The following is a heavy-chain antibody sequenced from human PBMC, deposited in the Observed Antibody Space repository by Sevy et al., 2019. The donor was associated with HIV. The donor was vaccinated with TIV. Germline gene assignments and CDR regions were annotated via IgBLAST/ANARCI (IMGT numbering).Heavy chain of an antibody. CDR3: ATPWGYSSGAFDI. Sequence: SETLSLTCAVYGGSFSGYYWSWIRQPPGKGLEWIGEINHSGSTNYNPSLKSRVTISVDTSKNQFSLKLSSVTAADTAVYYCATPWGYSSGAFDIWGQGTMVTVSS. V-gene: IGHV4-34*01. CDR1: GGSFSGYY. D-gene: IGHD2-15*01. CDR2: INHSGST. J-gene: IGHJ3*02.